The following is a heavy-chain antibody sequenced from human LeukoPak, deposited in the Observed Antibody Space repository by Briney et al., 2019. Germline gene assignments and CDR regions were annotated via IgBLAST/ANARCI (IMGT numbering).Heavy chain of an antibody. CDR1: GFNFDDYA. Sequence: SGGSLRLSCAVSGFNFDDYAMHWVRQAPGRGLEWVSGINWKTGNGIYADSVKGRFTISRDNAKNSLYLQMSSLGAEDTALYYCTRRAARWQFDLWGRGTLLTVSS. V-gene: IGHV3-9*01. CDR3: TRRAARWQFDL. J-gene: IGHJ2*01. D-gene: IGHD5-24*01. CDR2: INWKTGNG.